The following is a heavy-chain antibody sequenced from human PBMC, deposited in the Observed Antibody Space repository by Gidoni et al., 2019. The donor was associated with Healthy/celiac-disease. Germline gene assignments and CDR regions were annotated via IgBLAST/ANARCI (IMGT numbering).Heavy chain of an antibody. CDR3: ARVCHDSSGYTPADY. V-gene: IGHV1-2*02. Sequence: QVLLEQSGAAVKKPGASVKVSCKASGYTFTGYSMHWVRQAPGQGLEWMGWINPNSGGTNYAQKFQGRVTMTRDTSISTAYMELSRLRSDDTAVYYCARVCHDSSGYTPADYWGQGTLVTVSS. CDR2: INPNSGGT. J-gene: IGHJ4*02. D-gene: IGHD3-22*01. CDR1: GYTFTGYS.